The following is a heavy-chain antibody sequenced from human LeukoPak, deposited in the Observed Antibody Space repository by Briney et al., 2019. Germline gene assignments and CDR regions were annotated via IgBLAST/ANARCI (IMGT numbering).Heavy chain of an antibody. Sequence: TGGSLRLSCAASGFTVSSNYMSWVRQAPGMGLEWVSVIYSGGSTYYADSVKGRFTISRHNSKNTLYLQMNSLRAEDTAVYYCARGDSGSYLYWGQGTLVTVSS. V-gene: IGHV3-53*04. CDR1: GFTVSSNY. CDR3: ARGDSGSYLY. J-gene: IGHJ4*02. D-gene: IGHD1-26*01. CDR2: IYSGGST.